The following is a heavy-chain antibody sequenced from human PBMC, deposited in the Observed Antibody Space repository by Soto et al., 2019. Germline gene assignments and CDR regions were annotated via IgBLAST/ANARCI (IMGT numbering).Heavy chain of an antibody. V-gene: IGHV1-2*02. J-gene: IGHJ6*02. CDR3: ARAGAYCGGDCYLPLYYYYYYGMDV. CDR1: GYTFTGYY. Sequence: ASVKVSCKASGYTFTGYYMHWVRQAPGQGLEWMGWINPNSGGANYAQKFQGRVTMTRDTSISTAYMELSRLRSDDTAVYYCARAGAYCGGDCYLPLYYYYYYGMDVWGQGXTVTVYS. CDR2: INPNSGGA. D-gene: IGHD2-21*02.